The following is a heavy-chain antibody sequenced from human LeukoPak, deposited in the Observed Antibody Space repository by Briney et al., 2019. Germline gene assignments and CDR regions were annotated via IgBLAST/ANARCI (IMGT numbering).Heavy chain of an antibody. CDR2: INAGNGNT. J-gene: IGHJ4*02. Sequence: GASVKVSCKASGYTFTSYAMHWVRQAPGQRLEWMGWINAGNGNTKYPQEFQGRVTITRNTSASTAYMELSSLRSEDMAVYYCARARKGFIPQFDYWGQGTLVTVSS. CDR1: GYTFTSYA. D-gene: IGHD3-16*02. V-gene: IGHV1-3*03. CDR3: ARARKGFIPQFDY.